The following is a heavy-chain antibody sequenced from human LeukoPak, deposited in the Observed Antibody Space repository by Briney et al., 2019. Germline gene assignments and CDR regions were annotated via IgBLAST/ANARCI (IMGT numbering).Heavy chain of an antibody. J-gene: IGHJ4*02. CDR1: GGSISSYY. D-gene: IGHD6-19*01. CDR3: ARLAHSSGYLAFDY. V-gene: IGHV4-59*04. Sequence: PSETLSLTCTVSGGSISSYYWSWIRQPPGKGLEWIGYIYYSGSTYYNPPLKSRVIMSVDTSKKQFSLKVTSVTAADTAVYYCARLAHSSGYLAFDYWGQGTLVTVSS. CDR2: IYYSGST.